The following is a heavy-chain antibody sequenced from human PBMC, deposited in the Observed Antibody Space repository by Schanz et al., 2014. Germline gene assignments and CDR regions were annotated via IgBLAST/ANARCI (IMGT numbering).Heavy chain of an antibody. CDR3: ARRIAARSGVGYDYHYGMDV. D-gene: IGHD6-6*01. V-gene: IGHV4-59*08. CDR2: ISYSGST. Sequence: QLQLQESGPGLVKPSETLSLNCRISGSINSYYWSWIRQPPEKGLEWIGYISYSGSTNYNPSLRGRVTLSLDRSRNQFSLNLRTGTAADTAIYYCARRIAARSGVGYDYHYGMDVWGQGTTVIVSS. J-gene: IGHJ6*02. CDR1: GSINSYY.